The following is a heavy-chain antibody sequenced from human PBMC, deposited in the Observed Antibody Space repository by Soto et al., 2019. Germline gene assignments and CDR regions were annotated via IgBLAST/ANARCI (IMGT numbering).Heavy chain of an antibody. CDR3: ARGGRYASSLDY. CDR1: GFTFSSYD. D-gene: IGHD3-16*01. CDR2: IGPAADT. Sequence: GGSLRLSCVPSGFTFSSYDLHWVRQLPGKGLEWVSAIGPAADTYYLGSVKGRFTISRDNAKNSFYLQMNSLRAEDTAVYFCARGGRYASSLDYWGQGTLVTVSS. J-gene: IGHJ4*02. V-gene: IGHV3-13*01.